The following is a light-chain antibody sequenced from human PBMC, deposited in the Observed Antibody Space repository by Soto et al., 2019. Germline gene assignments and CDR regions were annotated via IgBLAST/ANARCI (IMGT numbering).Light chain of an antibody. J-gene: IGKJ5*01. Sequence: AIRMTQSPSSFSASTGDRVTITCRASHGISSYLAWYQQKPGKAPKLLIYAASTLQSGVPSRFSGSGSGTDLTLTISCLQSEDFATYYCQQYYSYPRTFGQGTRLEIK. CDR2: AAS. V-gene: IGKV1-8*01. CDR1: HGISSY. CDR3: QQYYSYPRT.